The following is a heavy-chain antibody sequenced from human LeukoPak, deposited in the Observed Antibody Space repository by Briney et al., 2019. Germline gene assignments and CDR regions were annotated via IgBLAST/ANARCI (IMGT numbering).Heavy chain of an antibody. CDR2: IYPGDSDA. CDR3: VRHQYSSGSDF. D-gene: IGHD6-19*01. V-gene: IGHV5-51*01. Sequence: GESLKISCKGSGYSFTDYWIGWVRQMPGKGLEWMGFIYPGDSDARYSPSFQGHVTISADKSISTAYLQWSSLEASDTGMYYCVRHQYSSGSDFWGQGTLVTVSS. J-gene: IGHJ4*02. CDR1: GYSFTDYW.